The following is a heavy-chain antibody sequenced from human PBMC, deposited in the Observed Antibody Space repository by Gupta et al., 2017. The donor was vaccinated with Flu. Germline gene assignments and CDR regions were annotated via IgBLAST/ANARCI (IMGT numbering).Heavy chain of an antibody. CDR2: ISSSSSYI. CDR3: ARYRGSYVVGPDY. Sequence: EVQLVESGGGLVKPGGSLRLSCAASGFTFSSYSMNWVRQAPGKGLEWVASISSSSSYIYYADAVKGRFTISRDNAKNSLYLQMKRMRAEDTAVYYCARYRGSYVVGPDYWGQGTLVTVSS. J-gene: IGHJ4*02. D-gene: IGHD1-26*01. CDR1: GFTFSSYS. V-gene: IGHV3-21*01.